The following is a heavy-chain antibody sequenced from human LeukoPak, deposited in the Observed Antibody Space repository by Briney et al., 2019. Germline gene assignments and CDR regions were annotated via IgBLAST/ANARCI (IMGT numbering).Heavy chain of an antibody. D-gene: IGHD3-10*01. Sequence: SETLSLTCAVYGGSFSGYYWSWIRQPPGKGLEWIGSIYYTGSTYYNPSLKSRVTISVDTSKNQFSLKLSSVTAADTAVYYCATLLITMVRGVNKDPFDYWGQGTLVTVSS. CDR1: GGSFSGYY. CDR2: IYYTGST. V-gene: IGHV4-34*01. J-gene: IGHJ4*02. CDR3: ATLLITMVRGVNKDPFDY.